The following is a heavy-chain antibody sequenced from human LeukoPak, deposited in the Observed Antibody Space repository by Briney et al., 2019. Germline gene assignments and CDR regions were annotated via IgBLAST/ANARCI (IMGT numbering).Heavy chain of an antibody. CDR2: ISSSGSST. V-gene: IGHV3-23*01. Sequence: GESLRLSCAASGFTSSSYAMSWLRQAPGQGLEWVSAISSSGSSTYYADYVKGRFTISRDNSNNTLYLQMNSLRAEDTGVYYCAKTPRSDRYYFDYWGRGTLVTVSS. J-gene: IGHJ4*02. CDR1: GFTSSSYA. CDR3: AKTPRSDRYYFDY. D-gene: IGHD2-15*01.